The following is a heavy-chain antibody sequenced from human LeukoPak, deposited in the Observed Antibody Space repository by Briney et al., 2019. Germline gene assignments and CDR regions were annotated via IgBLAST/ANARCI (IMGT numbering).Heavy chain of an antibody. CDR1: GYTFTSYG. J-gene: IGHJ4*02. Sequence: ASVKVSCKASGYTFTSYGISWVRRAPGQGLEWMGWISAYNGNTNYAQNLQGRVTMTTETSTSTAYMDLRSLRSDDTAVYYCARPLYYDSTGYHQYYFDHWGQGTLVTVSS. CDR3: ARPLYYDSTGYHQYYFDH. D-gene: IGHD3-22*01. CDR2: ISAYNGNT. V-gene: IGHV1-18*01.